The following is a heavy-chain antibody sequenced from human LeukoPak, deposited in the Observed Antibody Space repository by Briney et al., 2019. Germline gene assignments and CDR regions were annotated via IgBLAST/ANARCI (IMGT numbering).Heavy chain of an antibody. CDR2: INHSGST. CDR1: GGSFSGYY. Sequence: SKTLSLTCAVYGGSFSGYYWSWIRQPPGKGLEWIGEINHSGSTNYNPSLKSRVTISVDTSKNQFSLKLSSVTAADTAVYYCASPYDSSGYVYWGQGTLVTVSS. D-gene: IGHD3-22*01. CDR3: ASPYDSSGYVY. V-gene: IGHV4-34*01. J-gene: IGHJ4*02.